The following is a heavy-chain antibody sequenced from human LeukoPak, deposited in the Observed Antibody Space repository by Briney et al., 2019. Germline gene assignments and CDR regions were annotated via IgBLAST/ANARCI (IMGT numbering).Heavy chain of an antibody. J-gene: IGHJ5*02. CDR2: ISAYNGNT. D-gene: IGHD3-10*01. Sequence: ASVTVSCKASGYTFTSYGISWVRHAPGQGLEWMGWISAYNGNTNYAQKLQGRVTMTTDTSTSTAYMELRTLSCDYTAVYYCARDFGGTGNWFDPWGQGTLVTVSS. CDR3: ARDFGGTGNWFDP. V-gene: IGHV1-18*01. CDR1: GYTFTSYG.